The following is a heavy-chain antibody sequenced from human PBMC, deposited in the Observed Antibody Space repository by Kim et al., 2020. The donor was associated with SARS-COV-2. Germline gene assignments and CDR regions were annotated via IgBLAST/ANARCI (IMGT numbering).Heavy chain of an antibody. Sequence: SETLSLTCTVSGGSISSSSYYWGWIRQPPGKGLEWIGSIYYSGSTYYNPSLKSRVTISVDTSKNQFSLKLSSVTAADTAVYYCARVTTYYYDSPDSIFAFDIWGQGTMVTVSS. CDR3: ARVTTYYYDSPDSIFAFDI. CDR2: IYYSGST. D-gene: IGHD3-22*01. V-gene: IGHV4-39*01. J-gene: IGHJ3*02. CDR1: GGSISSSSYY.